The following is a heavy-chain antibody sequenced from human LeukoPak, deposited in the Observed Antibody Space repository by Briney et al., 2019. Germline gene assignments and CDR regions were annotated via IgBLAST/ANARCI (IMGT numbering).Heavy chain of an antibody. Sequence: SETLSLTCTVSGYSINSGYYWGWIRQPPGKGLEWIGSIYHGGSTYYNPSLKSRVTISVDTSKNQFSLKLSSVTAADTAVYYCARVLKGRAPFDYWGQGTLVTVSS. CDR1: GYSINSGYY. CDR2: IYHGGST. J-gene: IGHJ4*02. CDR3: ARVLKGRAPFDY. V-gene: IGHV4-38-2*02.